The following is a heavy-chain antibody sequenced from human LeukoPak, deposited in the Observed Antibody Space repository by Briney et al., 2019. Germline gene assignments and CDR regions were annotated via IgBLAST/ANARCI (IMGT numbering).Heavy chain of an antibody. CDR2: ISSSGDTI. CDR1: GFTFSNCE. D-gene: IGHD5/OR15-5a*01. Sequence: GGSLRLSCAASGFTFSNCEINWVRQAPGKGLEWISYISSSGDTIYYADSVKGRFTISRDNAKHSLYLQLNSLRAEDTAVYYCAREGTVYGDAFDIWGQGTMVTVSS. CDR3: AREGTVYGDAFDI. J-gene: IGHJ3*02. V-gene: IGHV3-48*03.